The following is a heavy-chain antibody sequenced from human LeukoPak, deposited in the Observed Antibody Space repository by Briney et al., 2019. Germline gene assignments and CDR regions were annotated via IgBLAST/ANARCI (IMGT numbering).Heavy chain of an antibody. CDR1: SGSISSYY. Sequence: SETLSLTCTVSSGSISSYYWSWIRQPPGKGLEWIGYIYYSGSTNYNPSLKSRVTISVDTSKNQFSLKLSSVTAADTAVYYCARDKGYGDHYFDYWGQGTLVTVSS. D-gene: IGHD4-17*01. V-gene: IGHV4-59*01. CDR2: IYYSGST. CDR3: ARDKGYGDHYFDY. J-gene: IGHJ4*02.